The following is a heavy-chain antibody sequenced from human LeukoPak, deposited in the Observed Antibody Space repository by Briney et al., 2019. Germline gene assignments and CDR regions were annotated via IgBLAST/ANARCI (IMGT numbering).Heavy chain of an antibody. CDR3: ARQVASSSTYFSSGSYYSRIDY. CDR2: ISAYNGNT. J-gene: IGHJ4*02. CDR1: GYTFTSYG. Sequence: ASVKVSCKASGYTFTSYGISWVRQAPGQGLEWMGWISAYNGNTNYAQKLQGRVTTTTDTSTSTAYIELRSLRSDDTAVYYCARQVASSSTYFSSGSYYSRIDYWGQGTLVTVSS. V-gene: IGHV1-18*04. D-gene: IGHD3-10*01.